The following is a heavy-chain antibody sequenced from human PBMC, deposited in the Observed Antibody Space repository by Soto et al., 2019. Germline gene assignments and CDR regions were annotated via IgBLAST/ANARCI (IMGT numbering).Heavy chain of an antibody. J-gene: IGHJ5*02. CDR1: GGSISSGGYY. CDR3: AREPST. Sequence: QVQLQESGPGLVKPSQTLSLTCTVSGGSISSGGYYWSWIRQHPGKGLEWIGYIYYSGSTYYNPTLKGRGTLSIATSKNQFSLKLSSVTAAATAVSYCAREPSTWCQGTLVTVSS. V-gene: IGHV4-31*03. CDR2: IYYSGST.